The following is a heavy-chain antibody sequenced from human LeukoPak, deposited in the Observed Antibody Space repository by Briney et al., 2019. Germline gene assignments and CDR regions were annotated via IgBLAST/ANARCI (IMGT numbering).Heavy chain of an antibody. V-gene: IGHV1-46*01. Sequence: ASVKVSCKASGYTFTGYFVHWVRQAPGQGLEWMGIINPSGGSTSYAQKFQGRVTMTGDTSTSTVYMELSSLRSEDTAVYYCARVGEGDTMVRGVIIDDYFDYWGQGTLVTVSS. CDR2: INPSGGST. CDR3: ARVGEGDTMVRGVIIDDYFDY. D-gene: IGHD3-10*01. CDR1: GYTFTGYF. J-gene: IGHJ4*02.